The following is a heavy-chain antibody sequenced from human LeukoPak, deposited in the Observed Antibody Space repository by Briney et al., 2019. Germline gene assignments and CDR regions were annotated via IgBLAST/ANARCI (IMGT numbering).Heavy chain of an antibody. Sequence: SETLSLTCTVSGASITTYYWSWIRQPPGKGLEWIGYIYFSGTTNYNPSLKSRVTISLDASNKRFSLRLNSVTAADTAVYYCARDYGPFGVWGQGTTVTVSS. J-gene: IGHJ6*02. CDR2: IYFSGTT. V-gene: IGHV4-59*01. D-gene: IGHD3-10*01. CDR3: ARDYGPFGV. CDR1: GASITTYY.